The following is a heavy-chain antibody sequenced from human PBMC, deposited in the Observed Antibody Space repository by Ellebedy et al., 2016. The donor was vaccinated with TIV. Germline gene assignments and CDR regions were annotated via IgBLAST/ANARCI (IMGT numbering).Heavy chain of an antibody. CDR1: GGSISSYY. V-gene: IGHV4-4*07. CDR3: AREGTLGYCSSTSCRVLDY. CDR2: IYTSGST. J-gene: IGHJ4*02. Sequence: MPSETLSLTCTVSGGSISSYYWSRIRQPAGKGLEWIGRIYTSGSTNYNPSLKSRVTMSVDTSKNQFSLKLSSVTAADTAVYYCAREGTLGYCSSTSCRVLDYWGQGTLVTVSS. D-gene: IGHD2-2*01.